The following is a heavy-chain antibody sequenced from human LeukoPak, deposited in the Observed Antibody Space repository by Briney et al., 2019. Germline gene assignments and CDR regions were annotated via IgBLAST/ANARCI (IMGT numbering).Heavy chain of an antibody. CDR2: TSGSGGST. D-gene: IGHD3-10*01. J-gene: IGHJ4*02. CDR3: AKDYYGSGSNFDY. CDR1: GFTFSSHA. V-gene: IGHV3-23*01. Sequence: GGSLRLSCAASGFTFSSHAMSWVRQAPGKGLEWVSATSGSGGSTYYADSVKGRFTISRDNSKNTLYLQMNSLRAEDTAVYYCAKDYYGSGSNFDYWGQGTLVTVSS.